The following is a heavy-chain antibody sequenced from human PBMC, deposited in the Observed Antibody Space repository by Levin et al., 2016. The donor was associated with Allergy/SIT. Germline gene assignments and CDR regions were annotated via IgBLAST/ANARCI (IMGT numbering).Heavy chain of an antibody. CDR1: GYTFTNYH. D-gene: IGHD3-16*01. Sequence: ASVKVSCKASGYTFTNYHIHWVRQAPGQGPEWMGIVNVTDGRTIYAQKFQGRVTMTGDTSTTTAYLDLTNLISDDTAVYYCAREGKMGNTWGFFDFWGQGTLVTVTS. V-gene: IGHV1-46*01. J-gene: IGHJ4*02. CDR2: VNVTDGRT. CDR3: AREGKMGNTWGFFDF.